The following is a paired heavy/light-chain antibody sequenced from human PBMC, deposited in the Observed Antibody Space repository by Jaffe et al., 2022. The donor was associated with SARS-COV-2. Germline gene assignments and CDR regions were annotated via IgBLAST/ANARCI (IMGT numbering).Light chain of an antibody. Sequence: DIVMTQSPLSLPVTPGEPASISCRSSQSLLHSNGYNYLDWYLQKPGQSPQLLIYLGSNRASGVPDRFSGSGSGTDFTLKISRVEAEDVGVYYCMQALQTPPFGPGTKVDIK. CDR2: LGS. CDR3: MQALQTPP. J-gene: IGKJ3*01. V-gene: IGKV2-28*01. CDR1: QSLLHSNGYNY.
Heavy chain of an antibody. CDR1: GGTFSSYA. D-gene: IGHD3-22*01. CDR3: ARGHYYDSSGYYSRGSYYYGMDV. Sequence: QVQLVQSGAEVKKPGSSVKVSCKASGGTFSSYAISWVRQAPGQGLEWMGGIIPIFGTANYAQKFQGRVTITADESTSTAYMELSSLRSEDTAVYYCARGHYYDSSGYYSRGSYYYGMDVWGQGTTVTVSS. J-gene: IGHJ6*02. V-gene: IGHV1-69*01. CDR2: IIPIFGTA.